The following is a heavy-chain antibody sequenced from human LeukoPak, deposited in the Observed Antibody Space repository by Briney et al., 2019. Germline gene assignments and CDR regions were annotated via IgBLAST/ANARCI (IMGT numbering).Heavy chain of an antibody. J-gene: IGHJ4*02. D-gene: IGHD2-8*02. CDR3: AKTPPRASYCTGGVCYWDY. CDR2: IGGSGGST. V-gene: IGHV3-23*01. Sequence: QAGGSLRLSCAASGFTFSSYAMSWVRQAPGKGLEWVSAIGGSGGSTYYADPVKGRFTISRDNSKNTLYLQMNSLRAEDTAVYYCAKTPPRASYCTGGVCYWDYWGQGTLVTVSS. CDR1: GFTFSSYA.